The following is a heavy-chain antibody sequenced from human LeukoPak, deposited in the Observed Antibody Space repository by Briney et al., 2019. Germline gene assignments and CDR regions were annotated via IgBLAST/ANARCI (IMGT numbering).Heavy chain of an antibody. J-gene: IGHJ6*03. D-gene: IGHD2-2*02. CDR2: ISSSGSTI. CDR3: ARVLTLTKYCSSTSCYTDYYYYYYMDV. Sequence: GGSLRLSCAASGFTFSSYEMNWVRQAPGKGLEWVSYISSSGSTIYYADSVKGRFTISRDNAKNSLYLQMNSLRAEDTAVYYCARVLTLTKYCSSTSCYTDYYYYYYMDVWGKGTTVTVSS. CDR1: GFTFSSYE. V-gene: IGHV3-48*03.